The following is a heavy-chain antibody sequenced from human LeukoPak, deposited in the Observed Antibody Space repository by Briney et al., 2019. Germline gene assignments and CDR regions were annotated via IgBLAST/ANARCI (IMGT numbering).Heavy chain of an antibody. CDR3: ARAGDYYGDYHFDY. V-gene: IGHV4-59*01. CDR1: GGSISSYY. D-gene: IGHD4-17*01. J-gene: IGHJ4*02. CDR2: VSDSGST. Sequence: SETLSLTCTVYGGSISSYYWSWIRQPPVMGLEWIGYVSDSGSTTYNPSLRSRLTISVDTSKNQFSLKLSSVTAADTAVYYCARAGDYYGDYHFDYWGQGTMVTVSS.